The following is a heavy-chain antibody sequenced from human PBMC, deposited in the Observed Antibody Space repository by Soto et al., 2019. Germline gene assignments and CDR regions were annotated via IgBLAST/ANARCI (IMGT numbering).Heavy chain of an antibody. CDR2: IIPIFGTA. CDR1: GGTFSSYA. CDR3: ARPSRMVRGVIINRIVDYYYYYGMDV. D-gene: IGHD3-10*01. Sequence: QVQLVQSGAEVKKPGSSVKVSCKASGGTFSSYAISWVRQAPGQGLEWMGGIIPIFGTANYAQKFQGRVTITADESTSTAYMELSSLRSEDTAVYYCARPSRMVRGVIINRIVDYYYYYGMDVWGQGTTVTVSS. J-gene: IGHJ6*02. V-gene: IGHV1-69*01.